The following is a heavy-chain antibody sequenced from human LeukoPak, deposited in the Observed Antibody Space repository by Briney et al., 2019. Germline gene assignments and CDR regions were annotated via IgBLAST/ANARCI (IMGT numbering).Heavy chain of an antibody. V-gene: IGHV4-59*01. CDR2: VYSSGST. CDR3: ARYSYGGYYFDY. D-gene: IGHD5-18*01. Sequence: SETLSLTCTVSGGSISSYYWSWIRQPPGKGLEWIGYVYSSGSTNYNPSLKSRVTISVDTSKNQFSLKLSSVTAADTAVYYCARYSYGGYYFDYWGQGTLVTVSS. J-gene: IGHJ4*02. CDR1: GGSISSYY.